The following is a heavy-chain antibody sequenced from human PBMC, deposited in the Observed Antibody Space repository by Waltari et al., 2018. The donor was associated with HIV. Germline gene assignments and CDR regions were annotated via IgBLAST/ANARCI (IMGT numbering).Heavy chain of an antibody. CDR3: ARSKMGATDY. D-gene: IGHD1-26*01. V-gene: IGHV3-74*01. J-gene: IGHJ4*02. CDR1: GFTFTSSW. Sequence: DVQLVESGGGLVQPGGSLRLSCAASGFTFTSSWLHWVRQGPGKGLVWVLRINSDGTSTTYADSVRGRFTISRDNAKNTVYLQMNSLRAEDTAVYYCARSKMGATDYWGQGTLVTVSS. CDR2: INSDGTST.